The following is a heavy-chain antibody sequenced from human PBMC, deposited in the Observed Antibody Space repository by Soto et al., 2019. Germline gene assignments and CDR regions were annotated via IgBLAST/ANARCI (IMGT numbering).Heavy chain of an antibody. J-gene: IGHJ5*02. CDR2: ISATGGGT. V-gene: IGHV3-23*01. CDR3: AKDRRAGGNSAFYFDL. Sequence: GGSLRLSCAASGFKFSNYAMSWVRQAPGKGLEWVSLISATGGGTYYADSVKGRFTISRDNSHNTLYLQVHSLTAEDTAVYYCAKDRRAGGNSAFYFDLWGQGAQVTGS. CDR1: GFKFSNYA. D-gene: IGHD3-16*01.